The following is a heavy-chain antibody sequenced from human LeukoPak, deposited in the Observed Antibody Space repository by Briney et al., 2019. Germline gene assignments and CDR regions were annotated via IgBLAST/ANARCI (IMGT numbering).Heavy chain of an antibody. CDR2: IYSGGST. D-gene: IGHD1-26*01. J-gene: IGHJ4*02. CDR3: ARGRSDSGSFYFDY. Sequence: GGSLRLSCAASGFTVSSNYMSRVRQAPGKGLEWVSVIYSGGSTYYADSVKGRFTISRDNSKNTLYLQMNSLRAEDTAVYYCARGRSDSGSFYFDYWGQGTLVTVSS. V-gene: IGHV3-66*01. CDR1: GFTVSSNY.